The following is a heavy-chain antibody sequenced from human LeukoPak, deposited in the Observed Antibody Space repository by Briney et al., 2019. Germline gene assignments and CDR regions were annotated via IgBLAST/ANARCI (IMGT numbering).Heavy chain of an antibody. D-gene: IGHD4-11*01. Sequence: GGSLRLSCAASGFTFSSYDMHWVRQATGKGLEWVSAIGTAGDTYYPGSVKGRFTISRDNAKNSLYLQMNSLRAEDTAVYYCARDLTFVSQGTTLIPYYFDYWGQGTLVTVSS. CDR3: ARDLTFVSQGTTLIPYYFDY. V-gene: IGHV3-13*01. CDR2: IGTAGDT. CDR1: GFTFSSYD. J-gene: IGHJ4*02.